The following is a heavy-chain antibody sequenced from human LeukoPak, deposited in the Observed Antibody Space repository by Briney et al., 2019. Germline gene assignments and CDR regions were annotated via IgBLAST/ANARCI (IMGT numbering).Heavy chain of an antibody. CDR1: GGSFSGYY. V-gene: IGHV4-34*01. J-gene: IGHJ4*02. Sequence: SETLSLTCAVYGGSFSGYYWSWIRQPPGKGLEWIGEINHSGSTNYNPSLKSRVTISVDTSKNQFSLKLSSVTAADTAVYHCARTRITGKVAFDYWGQGTLVTVSS. CDR2: INHSGST. D-gene: IGHD1-20*01. CDR3: ARTRITGKVAFDY.